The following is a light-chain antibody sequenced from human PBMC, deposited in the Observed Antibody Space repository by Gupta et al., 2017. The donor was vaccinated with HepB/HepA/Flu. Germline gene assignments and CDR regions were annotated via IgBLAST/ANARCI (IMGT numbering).Light chain of an antibody. CDR2: DVS. V-gene: IGLV2-14*03. CDR1: SSDIGAYNY. Sequence: QSALTQPASVSGSPGQSITISCAGTSSDIGAYNYVSWYQLHPGKAPKLMIYDVSDRPSGVSNRFSGSKSGNTASLTISWLQAEDEADYYCSSYTTSSILVFGGGTKLTVL. CDR3: SSYTTSSILV. J-gene: IGLJ2*01.